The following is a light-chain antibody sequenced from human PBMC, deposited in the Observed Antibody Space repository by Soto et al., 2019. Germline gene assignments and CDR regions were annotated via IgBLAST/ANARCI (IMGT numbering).Light chain of an antibody. CDR2: GAS. CDR1: QGVSTNY. Sequence: EIVLTQSPGTLSLSPGDRATLSCRASQGVSTNYLAWYQQKLGQAPRLLIYGASSRATGIPDRFSGNGSGTDFTLTISSLQPEDFATYYCLQDYNYPLTFGGGTKVEIK. CDR3: LQDYNYPLT. J-gene: IGKJ4*01. V-gene: IGKV3-20*01.